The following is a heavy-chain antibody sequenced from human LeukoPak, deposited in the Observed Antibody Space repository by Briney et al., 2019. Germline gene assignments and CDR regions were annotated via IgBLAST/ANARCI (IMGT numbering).Heavy chain of an antibody. D-gene: IGHD4-17*01. CDR3: ARASHAYGDGYYYYYMDV. Sequence: ASVKVSCKASGYTFTGYYMHWVRQAPGQGLEWMGRINPNSGGTNYAQKFQGRVTMTRDTSISTAYMELSRLRCDDTAVYYCARASHAYGDGYYYYYMDVWGKGTTVTVSS. V-gene: IGHV1-2*06. J-gene: IGHJ6*03. CDR2: INPNSGGT. CDR1: GYTFTGYY.